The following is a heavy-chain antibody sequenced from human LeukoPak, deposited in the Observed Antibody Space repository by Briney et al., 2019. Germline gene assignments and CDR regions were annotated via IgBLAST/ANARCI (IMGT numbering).Heavy chain of an antibody. D-gene: IGHD4-17*01. J-gene: IGHJ3*02. CDR3: AKVLAGYGDYVCAFDI. CDR1: GFTFSSYA. CDR2: IYGSGCST. V-gene: IGHV3-23*01. Sequence: GGSLRLSCAASGFTFSSYAMSWVRQAPGKGLEWVSAIYGSGCSTYYADPVKHLLTMSRDNSKNTLQLPMNSLRAEDTAVYYCAKVLAGYGDYVCAFDIWGQGTMGTVSS.